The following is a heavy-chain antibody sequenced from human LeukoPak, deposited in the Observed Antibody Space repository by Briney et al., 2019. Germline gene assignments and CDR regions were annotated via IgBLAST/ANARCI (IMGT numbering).Heavy chain of an antibody. Sequence: TGGSLRLSCAASGFTFSSYGMHWVRQAPGKGLEWVAVILYDGSNKYYADSVKGRFTISRDNSKNTLYLQMNSLRAEDTAVYYCAKGRSSSSYYFDYWGQGTLVTVSS. CDR3: AKGRSSSSYYFDY. D-gene: IGHD6-13*01. CDR1: GFTFSSYG. V-gene: IGHV3-30*18. CDR2: ILYDGSNK. J-gene: IGHJ4*02.